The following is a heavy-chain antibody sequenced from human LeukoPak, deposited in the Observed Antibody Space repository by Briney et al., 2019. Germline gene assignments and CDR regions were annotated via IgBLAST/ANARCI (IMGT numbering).Heavy chain of an antibody. CDR1: GFTFSSYS. Sequence: GGSLKLSCAASGFTFSSYSMNWVRQAPGKGLEWVSSISSSSSYIYYADSVKGRFTISRDNAKNSLYLQMNSLRAEDTAVYYCAREGDIVVVPADLDYWGQGTLVTVSS. V-gene: IGHV3-21*01. CDR2: ISSSSSYI. D-gene: IGHD2-2*01. J-gene: IGHJ4*02. CDR3: AREGDIVVVPADLDY.